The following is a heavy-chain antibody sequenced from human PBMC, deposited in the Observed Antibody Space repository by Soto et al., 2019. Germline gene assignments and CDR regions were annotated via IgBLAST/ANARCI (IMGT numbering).Heavy chain of an antibody. J-gene: IGHJ4*02. V-gene: IGHV3-33*01. CDR1: GFTFNSYG. CDR2: IWYDGSNK. D-gene: IGHD7-27*01. CDR3: ARDRHNSGFDY. Sequence: QVQLVESGGGVVQPGRSLRLSCAASGFTFNSYGMHWVGQAPGKGLEWVAVIWYDGSNKYYGDSVKGRFTISRDNSKNTLYLQMNSLRAEDTAVYYCARDRHNSGFDYWGQGTLVTVSS.